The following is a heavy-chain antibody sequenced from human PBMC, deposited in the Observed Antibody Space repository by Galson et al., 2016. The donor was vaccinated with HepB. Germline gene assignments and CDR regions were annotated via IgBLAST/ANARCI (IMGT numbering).Heavy chain of an antibody. CDR2: IYYSGNT. CDR3: ARGEFCRGGNCYSDAYFDY. CDR1: GGSISSGGFH. Sequence: TLSLTCSVSGGSISSGGFHWSWIRQHPGKGLEWIVYIYYSGNTYYKSSLRGRLTMSVDTSKNQFSLKLSSVTAADTAVYYCARGEFCRGGNCYSDAYFDYWGQGALVTVSS. J-gene: IGHJ4*02. V-gene: IGHV4-31*03. D-gene: IGHD2-15*01.